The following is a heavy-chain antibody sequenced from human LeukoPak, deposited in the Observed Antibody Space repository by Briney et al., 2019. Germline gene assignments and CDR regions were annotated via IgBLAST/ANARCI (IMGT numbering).Heavy chain of an antibody. V-gene: IGHV5-51*01. J-gene: IGHJ4*02. CDR2: IYPGDSDT. Sequence: GESLKISCXGSGYSFTSYWIGWVRQMPGKGLEWMGIIYPGDSDTRYSPSFQGQVTISADKSISTAYLQWSSLKASDTAMYYCARLGGRGWYRESRPFDYWGQGTLVTVSS. CDR1: GYSFTSYW. CDR3: ARLGGRGWYRESRPFDY. D-gene: IGHD6-19*01.